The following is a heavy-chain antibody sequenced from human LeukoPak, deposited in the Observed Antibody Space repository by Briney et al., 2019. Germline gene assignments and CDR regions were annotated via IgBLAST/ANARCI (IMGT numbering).Heavy chain of an antibody. Sequence: ASVKISCKTPGGTFSSYTITWVRQAPGQGLEWIGGIIPIFGTTNYAQKFQGRVTITADESTSTAYMELSSLRSEDTAVYYCARGWQLGGDLGDAFDIWGQGTMVTVSS. CDR1: GGTFSSYT. CDR2: IIPIFGTT. D-gene: IGHD2-21*01. V-gene: IGHV1-69*13. CDR3: ARGWQLGGDLGDAFDI. J-gene: IGHJ3*02.